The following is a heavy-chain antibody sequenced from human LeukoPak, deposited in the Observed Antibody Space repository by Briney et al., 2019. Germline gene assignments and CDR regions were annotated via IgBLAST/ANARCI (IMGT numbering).Heavy chain of an antibody. CDR1: GGSISSGSYY. Sequence: SETLSLTCTVSGGSISSGSYYWSWIRQPAGKGLEWIGRIYTSGSTNYNPSLKSRVTISVDTSKNQFSLKLSSVTAADTAVYYCARYCSSTSCYTADYWGQGTLVTVSS. CDR2: IYTSGST. V-gene: IGHV4-61*02. D-gene: IGHD2-2*02. J-gene: IGHJ4*02. CDR3: ARYCSSTSCYTADY.